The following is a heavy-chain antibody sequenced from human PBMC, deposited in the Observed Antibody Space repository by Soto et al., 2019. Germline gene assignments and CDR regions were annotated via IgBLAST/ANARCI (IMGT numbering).Heavy chain of an antibody. J-gene: IGHJ6*02. V-gene: IGHV4-34*01. CDR2: INPSGST. CDR1: GGSFSGYY. D-gene: IGHD1-26*01. CDR3: ARVLVGANLDYYYGMDV. Sequence: SQTLSLTCAVYGGSFSGYYWSWILQPPGKGLEWIGEINPSGSTNYNPSLKSRVTISVDTSKNQFSLKLSSVTAAETAVYYCARVLVGANLDYYYGMDVWGQGTTVTVSS.